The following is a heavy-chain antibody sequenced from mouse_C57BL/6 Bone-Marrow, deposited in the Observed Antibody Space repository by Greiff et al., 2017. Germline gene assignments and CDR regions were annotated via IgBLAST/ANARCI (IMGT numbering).Heavy chain of an antibody. Sequence: QVQLQQSGAELARPGASVKLSCKASGYTFTSYGISWVKQRTGQGLEWIGEIYPRSGNTYYNEKFKGKATLTADKSSSTAYMELCSLTSEDSAVYFCARFAYYSNYLYYAMDYWGQGTSVTVSS. CDR2: IYPRSGNT. V-gene: IGHV1-81*01. J-gene: IGHJ4*01. CDR3: ARFAYYSNYLYYAMDY. D-gene: IGHD2-5*01. CDR1: GYTFTSYG.